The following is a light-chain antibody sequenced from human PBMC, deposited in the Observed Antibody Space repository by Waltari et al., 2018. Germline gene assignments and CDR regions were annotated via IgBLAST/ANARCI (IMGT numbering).Light chain of an antibody. Sequence: QSVLTQPPSASGTPGQRVTISCSGSRSNIGNNYVYWYQQPPGTAPKLLIYRNNQQPSGVPDRFSGSKSGTSASLAISGLRSEDEADYYCAAWDDSLSGRVFGGGTKVTVL. CDR3: AAWDDSLSGRV. CDR1: RSNIGNNY. CDR2: RNN. J-gene: IGLJ3*02. V-gene: IGLV1-47*01.